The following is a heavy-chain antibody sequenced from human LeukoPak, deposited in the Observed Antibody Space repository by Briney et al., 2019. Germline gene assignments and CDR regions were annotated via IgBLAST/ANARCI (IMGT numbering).Heavy chain of an antibody. CDR2: IRYDGSDK. Sequence: PGGSLRLSCAPSGFIFSSYGIHWVRQAPGKGLEWVAFIRYDGSDKYYADSVKGRFTISRDNSKNKVYLQMNSLRAEDTAVYYCAKDAWEVGATSEIDYWGQGTLVTVSS. CDR1: GFIFSSYG. D-gene: IGHD1-26*01. V-gene: IGHV3-30*02. CDR3: AKDAWEVGATSEIDY. J-gene: IGHJ4*02.